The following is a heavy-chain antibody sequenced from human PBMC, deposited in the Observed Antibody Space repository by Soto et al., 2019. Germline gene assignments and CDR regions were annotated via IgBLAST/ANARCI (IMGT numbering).Heavy chain of an antibody. Sequence: PXXSLNLSCAASGFTFSNYEMHWVPQAPGKGLEWVAVISFDGSNKYGASVKGRFTISRDNSKNTVYLQMNSLRAEDTAVYYCARDVIPAAIGPFDYWGQGTLVTVSS. J-gene: IGHJ4*02. CDR1: GFTFSNYE. CDR2: ISFDGSNK. V-gene: IGHV3-30-3*01. D-gene: IGHD2-2*02. CDR3: ARDVIPAAIGPFDY.